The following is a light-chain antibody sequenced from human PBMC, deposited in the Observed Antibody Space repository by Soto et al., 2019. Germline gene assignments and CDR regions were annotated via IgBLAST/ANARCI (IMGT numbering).Light chain of an antibody. CDR3: QKYNSAPQT. Sequence: DIQMTQSPSSLSASVGDRVTIPCRASQRITNSLNWYQQKPGRAPNLLIYVASTLQSGVPSRFSGSGSGTDFTLTISSLQPEDVATYYCQKYNSAPQTFGQGRKVDI. CDR1: QRITNS. CDR2: VAS. V-gene: IGKV1-27*01. J-gene: IGKJ1*01.